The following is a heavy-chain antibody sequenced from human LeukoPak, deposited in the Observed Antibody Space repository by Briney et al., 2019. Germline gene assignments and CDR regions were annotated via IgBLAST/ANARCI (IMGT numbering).Heavy chain of an antibody. Sequence: SETLSLTCTVSGGSISSYYWSWIRQPPGKGLEWIGYIYYSGSTNYNPSLKSRVTISVDTSKNQFFLKLSSVTAADTAVYYCASLEGYYGSGSYFRGWFDPWGQGTLVTVSS. D-gene: IGHD3-10*01. CDR3: ASLEGYYGSGSYFRGWFDP. J-gene: IGHJ5*02. V-gene: IGHV4-59*01. CDR1: GGSISSYY. CDR2: IYYSGST.